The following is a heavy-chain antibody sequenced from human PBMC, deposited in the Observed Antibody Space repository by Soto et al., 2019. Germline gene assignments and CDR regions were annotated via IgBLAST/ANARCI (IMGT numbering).Heavy chain of an antibody. CDR3: ASKFGELLADAFDI. Sequence: QVQLQESGPGLVKPSGTLSLTCAVSGGSISSRNWWSWVRQPPGKGLEWIGEIYQSGSTNYKPSLKSRVTVSVDQSKIQFSLKLSSVTAADTAVYYCASKFGELLADAFDIWGQGTMVTVSS. V-gene: IGHV4-4*02. CDR2: IYQSGST. D-gene: IGHD3-10*01. CDR1: GGSISSRNW. J-gene: IGHJ3*02.